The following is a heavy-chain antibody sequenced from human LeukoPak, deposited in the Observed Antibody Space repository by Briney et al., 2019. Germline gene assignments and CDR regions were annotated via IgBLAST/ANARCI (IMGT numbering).Heavy chain of an antibody. CDR3: ARPNYYDSSGDAFDI. D-gene: IGHD3-22*01. V-gene: IGHV1-24*01. CDR2: FDPEDGET. Sequence: ASVKVSCKVSGYTLTELSMHWVRQAPGKGLEWMGGFDPEDGETIYAQKFQGRVTITADKSPSTAYMELSSLRSEDTAVYYCARPNYYDSSGDAFDIWGQGTMVTVSS. CDR1: GYTLTELS. J-gene: IGHJ3*02.